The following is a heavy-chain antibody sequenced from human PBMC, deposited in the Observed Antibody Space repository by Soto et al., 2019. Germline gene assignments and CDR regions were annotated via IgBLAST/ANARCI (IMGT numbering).Heavy chain of an antibody. CDR3: ARGVQVKSHSGSYYYYYGMDV. D-gene: IGHD1-26*01. J-gene: IGHJ6*02. CDR1: GFTVSSNY. V-gene: IGHV3-66*01. Sequence: LSLTCAASGFTVSSNYMSWVRQAPGKGLEWVSVIYSGGSTYYADSVKGRFTISRHNSKNTLDLQMNSLRAEDTAVYYCARGVQVKSHSGSYYYYYGMDVWGQGTTVTVSS. CDR2: IYSGGST.